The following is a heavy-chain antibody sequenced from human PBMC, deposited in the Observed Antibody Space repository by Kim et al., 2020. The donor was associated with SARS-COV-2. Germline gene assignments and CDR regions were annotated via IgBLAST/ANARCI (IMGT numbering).Heavy chain of an antibody. V-gene: IGHV1-69*01. Sequence: QKFQGRVTITADESTSTAYMELGSLRSEDTAVYYCARIYYYGSGSSGMDVWGQGTTVTVSS. CDR3: ARIYYYGSGSSGMDV. J-gene: IGHJ6*02. D-gene: IGHD3-10*01.